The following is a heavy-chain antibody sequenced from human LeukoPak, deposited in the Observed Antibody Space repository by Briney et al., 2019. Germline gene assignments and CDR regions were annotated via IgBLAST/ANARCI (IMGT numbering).Heavy chain of an antibody. CDR1: GFTFSSYA. V-gene: IGHV3-23*01. J-gene: IGHJ4*02. CDR3: AKEHGLEPSPQYFDY. Sequence: GGSLRLSCAASGFTFSSYAMSWVRQAPGKGLEWVSAISGSGGSTYYADSVRGRFTISRDNSKNTLYLQMNSLRAEDTAVYYCAKEHGLEPSPQYFDYWGQGTLVTVSS. CDR2: ISGSGGST. D-gene: IGHD1-1*01.